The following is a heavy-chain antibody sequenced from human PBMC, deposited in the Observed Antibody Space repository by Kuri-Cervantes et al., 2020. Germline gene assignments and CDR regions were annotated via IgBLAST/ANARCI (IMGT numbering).Heavy chain of an antibody. CDR3: ARVMIMFGGVIDSFDY. Sequence: GESLKISCAASGFTFSEYGMHWLRQAPGKGLQWVAFMRSDGRNIGHADSVKGRFTISRDNAKNSLYLQMNSLRAEDTAVYYCARVMIMFGGVIDSFDYWGQGTLVTVSS. CDR1: GFTFSEYG. D-gene: IGHD3-16*02. CDR2: MRSDGRNI. J-gene: IGHJ4*02. V-gene: IGHV3-30*02.